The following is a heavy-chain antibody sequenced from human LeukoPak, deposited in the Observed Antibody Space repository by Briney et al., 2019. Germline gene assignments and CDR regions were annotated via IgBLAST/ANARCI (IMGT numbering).Heavy chain of an antibody. D-gene: IGHD6-19*01. CDR2: IYSGGST. CDR1: GFTVSSNY. V-gene: IGHV3-66*01. CDR3: ARGGIAVPLDY. J-gene: IGHJ4*02. Sequence: PGGSLRLSCAASGFTVSSNYMNWVRQAPGKGLEWVSVIYSGGSTYYADSVKGRFTISRDNSKNTLYLQMNSLRAEDTALYYCARGGIAVPLDYWGQGTLVTVSS.